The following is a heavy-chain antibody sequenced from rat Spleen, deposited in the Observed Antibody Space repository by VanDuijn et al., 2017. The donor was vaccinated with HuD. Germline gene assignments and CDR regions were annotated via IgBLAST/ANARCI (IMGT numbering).Heavy chain of an antibody. CDR3: ARDDYYDGTYYSWFAY. Sequence: EVQLVESGGGLVQPGRSLKLSCAASGFTFSNYYMAWVRQAPTKGLEWVATISYDGSSTYYRDSVKGRFTISRDNAKSTLYLQMDSLRSEDTATYYCARDDYYDGTYYSWFAYWGQGTLVTVSS. CDR2: ISYDGSST. D-gene: IGHD1-12*02. J-gene: IGHJ3*01. CDR1: GFTFSNYY. V-gene: IGHV5-29*01.